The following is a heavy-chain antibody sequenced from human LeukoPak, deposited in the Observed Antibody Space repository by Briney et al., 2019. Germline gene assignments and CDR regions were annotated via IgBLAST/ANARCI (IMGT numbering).Heavy chain of an antibody. CDR3: PRSAIDAFDI. J-gene: IGHJ3*02. Sequence: SETLSLTCTVSGGSMTNHYWSWIRQPPGKGLECIGYIYNSGSTNYNPSLKSRVSISVDTSKNQFSLKLSSVTAADTAVYYCPRSAIDAFDIWGQGTMVTVSS. CDR1: GGSMTNHY. D-gene: IGHD6-25*01. V-gene: IGHV4-59*08. CDR2: IYNSGST.